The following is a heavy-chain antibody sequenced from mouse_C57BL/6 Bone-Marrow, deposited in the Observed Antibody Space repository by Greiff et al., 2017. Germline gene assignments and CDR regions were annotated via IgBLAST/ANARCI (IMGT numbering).Heavy chain of an antibody. J-gene: IGHJ3*01. D-gene: IGHD1-1*01. Sequence: HLVESGPGLVKPSQSLFLTCSITGFPITSGYYWIWIRQSPGKPLEWMGYITHSGETFYNPSLQSPISITRETSKNQFFLQLNSVTTEDTAMYYCAGDPYYYGSSAWFAYWGQGTLVTVSA. CDR1: GFPITSGYY. V-gene: IGHV12-3*01. CDR3: AGDPYYYGSSAWFAY. CDR2: ITHSGET.